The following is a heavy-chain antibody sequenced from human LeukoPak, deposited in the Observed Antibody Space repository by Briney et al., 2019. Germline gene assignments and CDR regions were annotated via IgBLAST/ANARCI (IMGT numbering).Heavy chain of an antibody. V-gene: IGHV1-2*02. CDR2: INPDSGDT. D-gene: IGHD3-9*01. CDR3: AALLTRGYYFDY. J-gene: IGHJ4*02. CDR1: GYTFTGYF. Sequence: ASVKVSCKASGYTFTGYFMHWVRQAPGQGLEWVGWINPDSGDTNYAQKFQGRVTMTRDTSISTAYMELSRLRSDDTAVYYCAALLTRGYYFDYWGQGTLVTVSS.